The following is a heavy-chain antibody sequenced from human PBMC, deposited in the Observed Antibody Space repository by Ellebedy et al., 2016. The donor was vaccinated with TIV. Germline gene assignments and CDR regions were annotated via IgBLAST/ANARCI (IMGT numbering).Heavy chain of an antibody. Sequence: MPSETLSLTCTVSGGSISSSSYYWGWIRQPPGKGLEWIGSIYYSGSTYYNPSLKSRVTISVDTSKNQFSLMLSSVTAADTAVYYCAGHRGYTYGPYDYWGQGTLVTVSS. CDR3: AGHRGYTYGPYDY. D-gene: IGHD5-18*01. V-gene: IGHV4-39*01. J-gene: IGHJ4*02. CDR2: IYYSGST. CDR1: GGSISSSSYY.